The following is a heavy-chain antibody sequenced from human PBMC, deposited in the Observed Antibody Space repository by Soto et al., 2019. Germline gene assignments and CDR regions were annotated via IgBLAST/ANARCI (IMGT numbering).Heavy chain of an antibody. CDR3: ARVRPCWGGDCYFAY. J-gene: IGHJ4*02. V-gene: IGHV1-46*01. D-gene: IGHD2-21*02. Sequence: QVQLVQSGAEVKKPGASVKVSCKASGYTFTSYYMHWVRQAPGQGLEWMGIINPSGGSTSYAQKFQGRVTMTRDTSTSTVYMELSSLRSEDTAVYYCARVRPCWGGDCYFAYWGQGTLVTVSS. CDR2: INPSGGST. CDR1: GYTFTSYY.